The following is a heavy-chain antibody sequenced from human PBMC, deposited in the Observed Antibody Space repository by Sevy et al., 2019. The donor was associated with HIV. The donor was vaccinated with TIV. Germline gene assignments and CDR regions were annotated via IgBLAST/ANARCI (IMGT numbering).Heavy chain of an antibody. V-gene: IGHV1-2*02. Sequence: ASVKVSCKASGYTFRDSGYYVHWVRQAPGQGLEWMGWINPKRGATNYAQKFQGRVTMTRATSVSTANMELSRLTSDDTAVYYCARESYDFWTGPVDYDYGMDVWGQGTTVTVSS. D-gene: IGHD3-3*01. CDR1: GYTFRDSGYY. CDR3: ARESYDFWTGPVDYDYGMDV. CDR2: INPKRGAT. J-gene: IGHJ6*02.